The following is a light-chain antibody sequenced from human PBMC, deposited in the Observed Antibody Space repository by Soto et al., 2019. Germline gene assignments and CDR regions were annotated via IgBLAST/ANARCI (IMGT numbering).Light chain of an antibody. CDR3: TSWATSTTMI. CDR2: DVN. J-gene: IGLJ2*01. CDR1: SSDIGAYNF. V-gene: IGLV2-14*03. Sequence: QSALTQPASVSGSPGQWITISCTGTSSDIGAYNFVSWYQQHPGKAPKLMLYDVNIRPSGVSNRFSGSKSGNTASLTISGLQAEDEADYYCTSWATSTTMIFGGGTKLTVL.